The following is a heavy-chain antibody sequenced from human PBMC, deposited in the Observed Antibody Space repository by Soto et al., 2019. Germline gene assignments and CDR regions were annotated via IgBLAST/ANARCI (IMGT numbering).Heavy chain of an antibody. CDR1: GFTFSSYW. Sequence: PGGSLRLSCAASGFTFSSYWMHWVRQAPGKGLEWVSYISSSSSTIYYADSVKGRFTISRDNAKNSLYLQMNSLRDEDTAVYYCARDGDYYGSGSYSPPSYGMDVWGQGTTVTVSS. D-gene: IGHD3-10*01. CDR2: ISSSSSTI. V-gene: IGHV3-48*02. J-gene: IGHJ6*02. CDR3: ARDGDYYGSGSYSPPSYGMDV.